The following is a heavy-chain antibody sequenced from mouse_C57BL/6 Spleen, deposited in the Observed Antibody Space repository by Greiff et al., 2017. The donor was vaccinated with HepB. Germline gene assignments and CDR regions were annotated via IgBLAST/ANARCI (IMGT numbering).Heavy chain of an antibody. CDR1: GYSITSGYY. CDR3: ARDDGYAMDY. J-gene: IGHJ4*01. CDR2: ISYDGSN. Sequence: EVQLVESGPGLVKPSQSLSLTCSVTGYSITSGYYWNWIRQFPGNKLEWMGYISYDGSNNYNPSLKNRISITRDTSKNQFFLKLNSVTTEDTATYYCARDDGYAMDYWGQGTSATVSS. V-gene: IGHV3-6*01.